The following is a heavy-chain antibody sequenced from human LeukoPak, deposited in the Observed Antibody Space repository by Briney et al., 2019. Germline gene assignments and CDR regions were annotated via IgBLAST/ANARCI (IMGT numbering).Heavy chain of an antibody. V-gene: IGHV4-61*02. CDR2: IHTSGST. CDR1: GGSISSGSYY. Sequence: SETMSLTCTVSGGSISSGSYYWSWIRQPAGKGLEWIGRIHTSGSTNYNPSLKSRVTISVDTSKNQFSLKLRSVTAADTAVYYCARGDFGATGAFDIWGQGTMVTVSS. D-gene: IGHD3/OR15-3a*01. CDR3: ARGDFGATGAFDI. J-gene: IGHJ3*02.